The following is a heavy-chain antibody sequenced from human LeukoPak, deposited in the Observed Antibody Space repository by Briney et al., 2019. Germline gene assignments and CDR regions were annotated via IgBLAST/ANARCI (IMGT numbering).Heavy chain of an antibody. J-gene: IGHJ4*02. CDR1: GGSISSYY. CDR2: IYYSGST. CDR3: ASDYGSGSYYMF. V-gene: IGHV4-59*01. D-gene: IGHD3-10*01. Sequence: SETLSLTCTVSGGSISSYYWSWIRQPPGNGLEWIGYIYYSGSTKYNPSLKSRVTISVDTSKNPFSLKLSSVTAADTAVDYCASDYGSGSYYMFWGQGTLVTVSS.